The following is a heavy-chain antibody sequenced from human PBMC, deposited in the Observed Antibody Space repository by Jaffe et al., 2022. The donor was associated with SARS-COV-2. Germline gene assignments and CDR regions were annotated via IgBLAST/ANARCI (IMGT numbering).Heavy chain of an antibody. Sequence: EVQLVESGGGLVKPGGSLRLSCAASGFTFSSYSMNWVRQAPGKGLEWVSSISSSSSYIYYADSVKGRFTISRDNAKNSLYLQMNSLRAEDTAVYYCARAGDLTPALAEYFDYWGQGTLVTVSS. V-gene: IGHV3-21*01. CDR2: ISSSSSYI. D-gene: IGHD2-15*01. CDR3: ARAGDLTPALAEYFDY. CDR1: GFTFSSYS. J-gene: IGHJ4*02.